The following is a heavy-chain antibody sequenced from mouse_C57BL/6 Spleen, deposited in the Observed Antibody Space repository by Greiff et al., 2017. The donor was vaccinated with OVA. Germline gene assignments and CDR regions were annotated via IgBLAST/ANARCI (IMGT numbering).Heavy chain of an antibody. CDR2: IDPETGGT. J-gene: IGHJ4*01. D-gene: IGHD2-9*01. Sequence: QVQLQQSGAELVRPGASVTLSCKASGYTFTDYEMHWVKQTPVHGLEWIGAIDPETGGTAYNQKFKGKAILTADKSSSTAYMELRSLTSEDSAVYYCTPTMVTTGAMDYWGQGTSVTVSS. CDR1: GYTFTDYE. CDR3: TPTMVTTGAMDY. V-gene: IGHV1-15*01.